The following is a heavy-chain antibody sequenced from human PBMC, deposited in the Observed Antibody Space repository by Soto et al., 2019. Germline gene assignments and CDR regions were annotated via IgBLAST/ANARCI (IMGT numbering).Heavy chain of an antibody. Sequence: DTLSDTCTVSGGSIRSYYWSWIRQPPGKGLEWIGYIYYSGSTNYNPSLKSRVTISVDTSKNQFSLKLSSVTAADTAGYYFARLRPLYNFEPWGKGPLVTVS. CDR2: IYYSGST. V-gene: IGHV4-59*07. D-gene: IGHD3-16*01. J-gene: IGHJ5*02. CDR3: ARLRPLYNFEP. CDR1: GGSIRSYY.